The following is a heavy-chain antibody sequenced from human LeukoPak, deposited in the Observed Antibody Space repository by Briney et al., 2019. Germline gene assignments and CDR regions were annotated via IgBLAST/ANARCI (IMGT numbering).Heavy chain of an antibody. V-gene: IGHV1-69*13. Sequence: ASVKVSCTASGGTFSSYAISWVRQAPGQGLEWMGGIIPIFGTANYAQKFQGRVTITADESTSTAYMELSSLRSEDTAVYYCARDDCSSASCYTGGWFDPWGQGTLVTVSS. D-gene: IGHD2-2*02. J-gene: IGHJ5*02. CDR1: GGTFSSYA. CDR3: ARDDCSSASCYTGGWFDP. CDR2: IIPIFGTA.